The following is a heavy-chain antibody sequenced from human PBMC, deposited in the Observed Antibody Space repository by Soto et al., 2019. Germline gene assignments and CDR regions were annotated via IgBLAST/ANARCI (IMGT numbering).Heavy chain of an antibody. Sequence: QVQLLESGPTLVKPSEILFLTCSVSGDSLNNNWWTWIRQAPGTAPELVGYIYYKGDTRYNPSLVSRFTISLDTPKIHISLELRSLSGADTAVYFCARGSLVYDSWGQGILVTVAS. CDR1: GDSLNNNW. CDR3: ARGSLVYDS. J-gene: IGHJ4*02. V-gene: IGHV4-59*01. CDR2: IYYKGDT. D-gene: IGHD3-16*01.